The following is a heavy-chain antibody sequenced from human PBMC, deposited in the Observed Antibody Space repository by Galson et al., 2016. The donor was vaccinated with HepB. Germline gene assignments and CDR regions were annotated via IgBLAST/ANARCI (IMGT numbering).Heavy chain of an antibody. CDR3: ISESWVN. CDR1: GGSIISTTW. CDR2: IYLSGRT. V-gene: IGHV4-4*02. Sequence: SETLSPTCAVSGGSIISTTWCSWVRQPPGKGLEWIGEIYLSGRTSSKTALMSPLSISMDKSQKQFSLTLTSVTAAGTAAYYCISESWVNWGQGVMVTVSS. J-gene: IGHJ4*02. D-gene: IGHD3-10*01.